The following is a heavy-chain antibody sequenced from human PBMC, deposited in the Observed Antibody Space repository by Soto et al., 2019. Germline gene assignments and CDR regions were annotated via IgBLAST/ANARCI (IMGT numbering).Heavy chain of an antibody. J-gene: IGHJ6*02. CDR3: ASEGTASYGMDV. Sequence: QVQLVQSGAEVKKPGSSVKVSCKASGGTFSSYAISWVRQAPGQGLEWMGGIIPIFGTANYAQKFQGRVTITADESTSTGYMELSSLRAEDTAVYYCASEGTASYGMDVWGQGTTVTVSS. V-gene: IGHV1-69*12. CDR2: IIPIFGTA. CDR1: GGTFSSYA. D-gene: IGHD1-7*01.